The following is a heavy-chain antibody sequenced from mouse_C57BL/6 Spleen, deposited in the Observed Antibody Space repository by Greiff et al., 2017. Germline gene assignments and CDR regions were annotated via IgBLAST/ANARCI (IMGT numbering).Heavy chain of an antibody. CDR1: GYTFTSYD. V-gene: IGHV1-85*01. CDR2: IYPRDGST. CDR3: ARSERGAPFAY. Sequence: VQVVESGPELVKPGASVKLSCKASGYTFTSYDINWVKQRPGQGLEWIGWIYPRDGSTKYNEKFKGKATLTVDTSSSTAYMELHSLTSEDSAVYFCARSERGAPFAYWGQGTLVTVSA. J-gene: IGHJ3*01.